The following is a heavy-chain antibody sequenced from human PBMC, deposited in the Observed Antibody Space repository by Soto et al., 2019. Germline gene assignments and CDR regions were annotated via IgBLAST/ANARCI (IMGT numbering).Heavy chain of an antibody. J-gene: IGHJ3*02. D-gene: IGHD1-26*01. V-gene: IGHV3-33*01. CDR2: IWYDGSNK. Sequence: QVQLVESGGGVVQPGRSLRLSCAASGFTFSSYGMHWVRQAPGKGLEWVAVIWYDGSNKYYADSVKGRFTISRDNSKNTLYLQMNSPRAEDTAVYYCARHIVGATAPHDAFDIWGQGTMVTVSS. CDR3: ARHIVGATAPHDAFDI. CDR1: GFTFSSYG.